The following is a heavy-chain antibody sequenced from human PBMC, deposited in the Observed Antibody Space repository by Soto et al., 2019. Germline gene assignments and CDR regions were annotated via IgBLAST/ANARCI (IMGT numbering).Heavy chain of an antibody. Sequence: SGPGLLKPXETLSLTCTVSGGSVNSGSXYWNWIRXXPGKGPEWIGYIYYTGSTKYNPSLKSRVTISADTSKNQFSLKLTSVTAADTAVYFCARADTALDYWGQGTLVSVSS. CDR1: GGSVNSGSXY. J-gene: IGHJ4*02. CDR2: IYYTGST. D-gene: IGHD5-18*01. CDR3: ARADTALDY. V-gene: IGHV4-61*01.